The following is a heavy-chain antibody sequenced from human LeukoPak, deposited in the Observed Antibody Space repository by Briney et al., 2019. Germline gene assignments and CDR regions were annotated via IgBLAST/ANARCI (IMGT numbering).Heavy chain of an antibody. CDR2: IYYSGST. Sequence: TSETLSLTCTVSGGSISSYYWSWIRQPPGKGLEWIGYIYYSGSTNYNPSLKSRVTISVDTSKNQFSLKLSSVTAADTAVYYCARHYSSSWYREWGQGTLVTVSS. J-gene: IGHJ4*02. CDR3: ARHYSSSWYRE. V-gene: IGHV4-59*08. D-gene: IGHD6-13*01. CDR1: GGSISSYY.